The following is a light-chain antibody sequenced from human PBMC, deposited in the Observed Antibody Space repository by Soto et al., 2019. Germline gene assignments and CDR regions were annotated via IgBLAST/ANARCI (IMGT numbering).Light chain of an antibody. CDR3: QQYDNLPLT. J-gene: IGKJ4*01. V-gene: IGKV1-33*01. Sequence: EIVMTQSPASLSVSLGERATISCRASQDVSSNLYWYQQKPGKAPRLLIYDASNLETGVPSRFSGSGSGTDFTFTISSLQAEDIATYYCQQYDNLPLTFGGGTKVDIK. CDR1: QDVSSN. CDR2: DAS.